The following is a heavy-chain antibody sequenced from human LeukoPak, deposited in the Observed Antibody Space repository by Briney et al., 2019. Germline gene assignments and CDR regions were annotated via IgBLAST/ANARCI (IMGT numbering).Heavy chain of an antibody. J-gene: IGHJ4*02. CDR2: IIDDRGST. D-gene: IGHD2-15*01. CDR3: ARDNEYCTGGTCRLDY. V-gene: IGHV3-74*01. CDR1: GFTFSFYW. Sequence: GGSLRLSCASSGFTFSFYWMRWVRHAPGEGLVCVSRIIDDRGSTNYAGSVKGRCTISRDKAKNTMYLQMNSLRAKDTAVYYCARDNEYCTGGTCRLDYWGQGALVTVSS.